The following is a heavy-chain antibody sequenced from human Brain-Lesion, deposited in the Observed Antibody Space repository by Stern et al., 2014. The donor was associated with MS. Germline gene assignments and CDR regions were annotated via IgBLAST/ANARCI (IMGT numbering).Heavy chain of an antibody. V-gene: IGHV3-74*01. Sequence: EVHLVESGGDFVQPGGSLRVSCAASGFTFTDYWMHWVRKAPGKGLVWDARVNNDGRRTSYADSVKGRFTMSRDNAKNTLYLQMNSLRVEDTAIYYCARGERWFDSWGQGTLVTVSS. CDR1: GFTFTDYW. J-gene: IGHJ5*01. CDR2: VNNDGRRT. CDR3: ARGERWFDS.